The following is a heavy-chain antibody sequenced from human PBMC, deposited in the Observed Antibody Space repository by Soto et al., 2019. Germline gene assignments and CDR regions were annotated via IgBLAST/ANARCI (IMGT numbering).Heavy chain of an antibody. CDR3: TTGDYYDSSGYYYALDI. Sequence: ESGGGLVKPGGSLRLSCAASGFTFSNAWMSWVRQAPGKGLEWVGRIKSKTDGGTTDYAAPVKGRFTISRDDSKNTLYLQMNSLKTEDTAVYYCTTGDYYDSSGYYYALDIWGQGTMVTVSS. CDR1: GFTFSNAW. CDR2: IKSKTDGGTT. D-gene: IGHD3-22*01. J-gene: IGHJ3*02. V-gene: IGHV3-15*01.